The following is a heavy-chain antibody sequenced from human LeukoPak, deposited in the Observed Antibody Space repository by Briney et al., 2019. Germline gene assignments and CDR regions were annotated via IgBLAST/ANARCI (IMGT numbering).Heavy chain of an antibody. CDR1: GFSISRSS. V-gene: IGHV3-48*04. Sequence: GSLRLSCAASGFSISRSSMNWVRQAPGKGLEWVSYITASSGTIYYGDSVKGRFAISRDNAKNSLYLQMNSLRAEDTAVYYCARQSSSDSRDYWGQGTRVTVSS. CDR3: ARQSSSDSRDY. D-gene: IGHD6-6*01. CDR2: ITASSGTI. J-gene: IGHJ4*02.